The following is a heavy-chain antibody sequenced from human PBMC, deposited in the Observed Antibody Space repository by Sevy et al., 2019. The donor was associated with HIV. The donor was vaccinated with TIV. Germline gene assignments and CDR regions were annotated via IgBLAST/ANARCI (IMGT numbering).Heavy chain of an antibody. Sequence: SLKISCAASGFTFDDYAMHWVRQAPGKGLEWVSGISWNSGSIGYADSVKGRFTISRDNAKNSLYLQMNSLRAEDTALYYCAKDIAAAGTRGYYFDYWGQGTLVTVSS. J-gene: IGHJ4*02. CDR3: AKDIAAAGTRGYYFDY. D-gene: IGHD6-13*01. CDR1: GFTFDDYA. CDR2: ISWNSGSI. V-gene: IGHV3-9*01.